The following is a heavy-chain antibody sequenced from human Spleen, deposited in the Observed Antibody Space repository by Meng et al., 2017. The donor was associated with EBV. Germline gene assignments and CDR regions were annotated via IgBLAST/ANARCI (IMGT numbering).Heavy chain of an antibody. V-gene: IGHV4-34*01. CDR3: VRGMVAAPKHWFAP. CDR2: INHSGST. Sequence: QGHPRPSGPGLLKSSDSPSLTSAVSGESFSSFYWFWIRQPPGKALEWIGEINHSGSTNYNPSLKSRVTISVDTSSNQFSLGLNSGTAADTAVYYCVRGMVAAPKHWFAPWGQGTLVTVSS. CDR1: GESFSSFY. J-gene: IGHJ5*02. D-gene: IGHD6-13*01.